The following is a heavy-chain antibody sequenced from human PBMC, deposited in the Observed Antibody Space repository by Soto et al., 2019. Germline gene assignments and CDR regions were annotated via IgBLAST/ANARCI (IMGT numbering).Heavy chain of an antibody. Sequence: GGSLRLSCTASGLSFSIYNLNWVRQAPGKGLEWVSSITDRSTYIYYADSVKGRFTISRDNAKNTLYLQMNSLRAEDTAVYYCAKVLRITGPDYWGQGTLVTVSS. CDR3: AKVLRITGPDY. CDR1: GLSFSIYN. V-gene: IGHV3-21*01. CDR2: ITDRSTYI. J-gene: IGHJ4*02.